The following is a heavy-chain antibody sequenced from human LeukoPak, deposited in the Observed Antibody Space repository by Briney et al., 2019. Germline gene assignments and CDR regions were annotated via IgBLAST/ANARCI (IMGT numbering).Heavy chain of an antibody. CDR1: GFTFSSYA. CDR3: AKSYYGSGTYYNVFDY. V-gene: IGHV3-23*01. J-gene: IGHJ4*02. Sequence: GGSLRLSCAASGFTFSSYAMRWVRQAPGKGLEWVSGISGSGGSTYYADSVKGRFTIARDNSKNTLYLQMNSLRAEDTAVYYCAKSYYGSGTYYNVFDYWGQGTLVTVSS. D-gene: IGHD3-10*01. CDR2: ISGSGGST.